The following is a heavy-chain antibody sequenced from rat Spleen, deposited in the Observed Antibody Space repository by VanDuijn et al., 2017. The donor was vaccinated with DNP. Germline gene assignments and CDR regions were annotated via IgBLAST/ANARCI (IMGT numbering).Heavy chain of an antibody. V-gene: IGHV5-58*01. D-gene: IGHD1-11*01. CDR1: GFIFSSHW. CDR3: VKSLHYGDY. J-gene: IGHJ2*01. Sequence: EVQLVESGGGLVQPGRSLKLSCVASGFIFSSHWMYWIRQAPGKGLEWVASINIDGGTTYHSDSVKGRFTISRDNAKNTAYLQMNSLRSEDTATYYCVKSLHYGDYWGQGVMVTVSS. CDR2: INIDGGTT.